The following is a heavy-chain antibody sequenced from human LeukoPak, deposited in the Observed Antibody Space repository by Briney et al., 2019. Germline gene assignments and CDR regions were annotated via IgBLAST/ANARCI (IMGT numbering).Heavy chain of an antibody. CDR2: ISSSGSTI. V-gene: IGHV3-48*03. CDR3: AELGITMIGGV. D-gene: IGHD3-10*02. Sequence: PGRSLRLSCAASGFTFDDYDMQWVRQAPGKGLEWVSYISSSGSTIYYADSVKGRFTISRDNAKNSLYLQMNSLRAEDTAVYYCAELGITMIGGVWGKGTTVTISS. J-gene: IGHJ6*04. CDR1: GFTFDDYD.